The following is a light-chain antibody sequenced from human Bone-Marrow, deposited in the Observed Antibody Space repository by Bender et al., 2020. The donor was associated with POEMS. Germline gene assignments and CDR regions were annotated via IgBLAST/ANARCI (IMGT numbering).Light chain of an antibody. V-gene: IGLV2-14*02. Sequence: QSALTQPASASASPGQSITISCTGTGNDVGSHSSVSWYQQHPGKAPKIILYGGNQRPSGLSHRFSGSESANTASLTISGLQTDDEADYYCCLNFHTSLWVFGGGTKLTVL. J-gene: IGLJ3*02. CDR2: GGN. CDR1: GNDVGSHSS. CDR3: CLNFHTSLWV.